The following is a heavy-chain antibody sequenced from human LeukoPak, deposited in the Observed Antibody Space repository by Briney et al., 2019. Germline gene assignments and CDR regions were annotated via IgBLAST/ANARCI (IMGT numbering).Heavy chain of an antibody. CDR3: AREPTYSSSWYTTCDY. CDR2: IKKDGSEK. Sequence: GGSLRLSCAASGFTFSSYWMSWVRQAPGKGLEWVANIKKDGSEKYYVDAVKGRFTISRDNAKTSLYLQMNSLRAEDTAVYYCAREPTYSSSWYTTCDYWGPGTLVTVSS. J-gene: IGHJ4*02. V-gene: IGHV3-7*01. CDR1: GFTFSSYW. D-gene: IGHD6-13*01.